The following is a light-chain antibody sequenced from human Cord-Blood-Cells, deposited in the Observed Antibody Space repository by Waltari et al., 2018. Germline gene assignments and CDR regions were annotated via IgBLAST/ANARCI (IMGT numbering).Light chain of an antibody. J-gene: IGLJ3*02. CDR3: YSAADNNWV. CDR1: VLAKKY. Sequence: SYELTQPSSVSVSPGQTARITCSGDVLAKKYARWFQQEPGQAPVLVTYKGSERPSGIHERFSGASSGNTVTLTISGAQVEDEADYYCYSAADNNWVFGGGTKLTVL. CDR2: KGS. V-gene: IGLV3-27*01.